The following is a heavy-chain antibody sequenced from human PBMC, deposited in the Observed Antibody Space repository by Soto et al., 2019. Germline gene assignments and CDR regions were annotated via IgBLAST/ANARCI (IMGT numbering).Heavy chain of an antibody. CDR2: IIPIFGTA. V-gene: IGHV1-69*06. CDR1: EGTFSSYA. J-gene: IGHJ4*02. D-gene: IGHD3-10*01. Sequence: SVKVSCKASEGTFSSYAIRWVRQAPGQGLELMGGIIPIFGTANYAQKFQGRVTITADKSTSTAYMELSSLRSEDTAVYYCARARGSSGSYNSYFDYWGQGTLVTVYS. CDR3: ARARGSSGSYNSYFDY.